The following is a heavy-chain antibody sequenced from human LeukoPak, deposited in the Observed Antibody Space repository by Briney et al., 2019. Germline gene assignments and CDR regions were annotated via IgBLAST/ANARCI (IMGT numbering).Heavy chain of an antibody. CDR2: IYYSGST. Sequence: PSETLSLTCTVSGGSISSSYYYWGWIRQPPGKGLEWIGYIYYSGSTYYNPSLKSRVTISVDTSKNQFSLKLSSVTAAGTAVYYCVSYYYDSSGYFGFDYWGQGTLVTVSS. J-gene: IGHJ4*02. CDR1: GGSISSSYYY. V-gene: IGHV4-30-4*08. CDR3: VSYYYDSSGYFGFDY. D-gene: IGHD3-22*01.